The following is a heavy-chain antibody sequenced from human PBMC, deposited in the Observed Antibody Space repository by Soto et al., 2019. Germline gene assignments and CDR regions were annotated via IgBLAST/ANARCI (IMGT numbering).Heavy chain of an antibody. D-gene: IGHD5-18*01. CDR1: GYTFTSYG. CDR3: ASLNGAAMALRGYGMDV. J-gene: IGHJ6*02. Sequence: QVQLVQSGAEVKKPGASVKVSRKASGYTFTSYGISWVRQAPGQGLEWMGWISAYNGNTNYAQKLQGRVTMTTDTSTSTAYMELRSLRSDDTAVYYCASLNGAAMALRGYGMDVWGQGTTVTVSS. CDR2: ISAYNGNT. V-gene: IGHV1-18*01.